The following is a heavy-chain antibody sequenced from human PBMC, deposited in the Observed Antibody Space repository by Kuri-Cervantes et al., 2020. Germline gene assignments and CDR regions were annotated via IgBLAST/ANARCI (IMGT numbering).Heavy chain of an antibody. Sequence: SETLSLTCAVYGRSFSDYYWSWIRQPPGKGLEWIGEINHSGSTNYNLSLKSRVTISVDTSKNQLSLKLRSVTAADTAVYCCAKEAGNGWYFQGFDPWGQGTLVTVSS. V-gene: IGHV4-34*01. CDR2: INHSGST. J-gene: IGHJ5*01. D-gene: IGHD6-19*01. CDR1: GRSFSDYY. CDR3: AKEAGNGWYFQGFDP.